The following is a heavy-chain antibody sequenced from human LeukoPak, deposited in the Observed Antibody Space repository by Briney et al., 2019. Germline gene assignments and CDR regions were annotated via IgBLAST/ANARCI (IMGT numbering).Heavy chain of an antibody. CDR3: ASTGYSSSSYYFDY. V-gene: IGHV3-11*04. D-gene: IGHD6-13*01. J-gene: IGHJ4*02. CDR2: ISSSGSTI. Sequence: GGSLRLSCAASGFTFSDYYMSWIRQAPGKGLEWVSYISSSGSTIYYADSVKGRFTISRDNAKNSLYLQMNSLRAEDTAVYYCASTGYSSSSYYFDYWGQGTLVTVSS. CDR1: GFTFSDYY.